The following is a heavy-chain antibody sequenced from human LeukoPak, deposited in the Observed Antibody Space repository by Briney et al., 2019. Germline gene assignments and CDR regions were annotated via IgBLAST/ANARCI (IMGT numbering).Heavy chain of an antibody. D-gene: IGHD2-21*01. CDR3: ARDLSAAYDF. CDR2: LVYDERN. CDR1: GFTFSGYW. V-gene: IGHV3-33*08. J-gene: IGHJ4*02. Sequence: PGGSLRLSCTASGFTFSGYWMSWVRQAPGKGLEWVARLVYDERNDYANSVKGRFTISRDNSKNMLYLQMDNLRVDDTAMYYCARDLSAAYDFWGQGILVTVSS.